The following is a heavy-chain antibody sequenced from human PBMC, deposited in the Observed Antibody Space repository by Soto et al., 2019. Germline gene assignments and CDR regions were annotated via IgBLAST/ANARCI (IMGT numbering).Heavy chain of an antibody. CDR1: GFTFSSYA. J-gene: IGHJ3*02. D-gene: IGHD2-15*01. CDR2: ISYDGSNK. Sequence: QVQLVESGGGVVQPGRSLRLSCAASGFTFSSYAMHWVRQAPGKGLEWVAVISYDGSNKYYADSVKGRFTISRDNSKNTLYLQMNSLRAEDTAVYYCAILVGYCSGGSCYPGAFDIWGQGTMVTVSS. CDR3: AILVGYCSGGSCYPGAFDI. V-gene: IGHV3-30-3*01.